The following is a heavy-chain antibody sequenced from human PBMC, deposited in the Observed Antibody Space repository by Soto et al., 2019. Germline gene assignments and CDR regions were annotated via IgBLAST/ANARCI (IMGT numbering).Heavy chain of an antibody. CDR3: ARDSCYATVDC. J-gene: IGHJ4*02. CDR1: GGSFSGYY. D-gene: IGHD2-2*01. Sequence: SETLSLTCAVYGGSFSGYYWSWIRQPPGKGLEWIGEINHSGSTNYNPSLKSRVTISVDTSKNQFSLKLSSVTAADTAVYYCARDSCYATVDCWGQGTLVTVS. CDR2: INHSGST. V-gene: IGHV4-34*01.